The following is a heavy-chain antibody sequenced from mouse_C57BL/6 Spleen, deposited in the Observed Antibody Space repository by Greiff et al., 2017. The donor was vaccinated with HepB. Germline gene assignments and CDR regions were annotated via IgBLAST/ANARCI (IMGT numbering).Heavy chain of an antibody. V-gene: IGHV1-63*01. D-gene: IGHD2-5*01. J-gene: IGHJ4*01. CDR2: IYPGGGYT. CDR3: ARGGSNSIPYAMDY. Sequence: VKLVESGAELVRPGTSVKMSCKASGYTFTNYWIGWAKQRPGHGLEWIGDIYPGGGYTNYNEKFKGKATLTADKSSSTAYMQFSSLTSEDSAIYYCARGGSNSIPYAMDYWGQGTSVTVSS. CDR1: GYTFTNYW.